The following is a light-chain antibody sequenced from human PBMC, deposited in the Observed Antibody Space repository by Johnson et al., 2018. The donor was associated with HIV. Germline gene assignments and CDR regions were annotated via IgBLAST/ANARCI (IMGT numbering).Light chain of an antibody. CDR2: DNN. V-gene: IGLV1-51*01. CDR1: SSNIGNNY. Sequence: QSILTQPPSVSAAPGQKVTISCSGSSSNIGNNYVSWYQQLPGTAPKLLIYDNNKRPSGVPDRFSASKSGTSATLDITGLQTGDEADYYCGTWDSSLSANYVVGTGTKGTVL. J-gene: IGLJ1*01. CDR3: GTWDSSLSANYV.